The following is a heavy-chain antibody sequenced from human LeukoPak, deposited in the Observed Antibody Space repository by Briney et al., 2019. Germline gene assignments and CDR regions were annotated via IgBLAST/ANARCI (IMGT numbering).Heavy chain of an antibody. J-gene: IGHJ4*02. CDR2: ISSSGSTK. CDR3: ARDGHAYGRGSPHY. CDR1: GFTFSGYY. V-gene: IGHV3-11*01. Sequence: GGSLRLSCAASGFTFSGYYMSWTRQAPGKGLEWVSYISSSGSTKYYADSVKGRFTISRDNAKNSYLQMNSLRAEDTAVYYCARDGHAYGRGSPHYWGQGTLVTVSS. D-gene: IGHD3-10*01.